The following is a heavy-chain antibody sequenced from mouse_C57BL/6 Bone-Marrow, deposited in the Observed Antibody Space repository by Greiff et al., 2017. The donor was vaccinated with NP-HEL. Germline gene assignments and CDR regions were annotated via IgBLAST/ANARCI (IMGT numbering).Heavy chain of an antibody. V-gene: IGHV5-6*02. D-gene: IGHD1-1*01. CDR1: GFTFSSYG. J-gene: IGHJ2*01. CDR2: ISSGGSYT. CDR3: ARRPIPHYYGSSYGYFDY. Sequence: EVKLMESGGDLVKPGGSLKLSCAASGFTFSSYGMSWVRQTPDKRLEWVATISSGGSYTYYPDSVKGRFTIFRDNAKNTLYLQMSSLKSEDTAMYYCARRPIPHYYGSSYGYFDYWGQGTTLTVSS.